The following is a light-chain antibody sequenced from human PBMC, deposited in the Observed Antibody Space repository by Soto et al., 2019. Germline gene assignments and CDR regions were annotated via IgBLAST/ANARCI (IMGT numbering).Light chain of an antibody. Sequence: QSALTQPPSASGSPGQSVTISCTGTSSDVGDYNYVSWYQQHPGKAPKLMIYEVIKRPSGVHDRFSGSKSGNTASLTVSGIQAEYEADYYCSSYAGSNHYVFGGGTKLTVL. CDR2: EVI. CDR1: SSDVGDYNY. J-gene: IGLJ2*01. V-gene: IGLV2-8*01. CDR3: SSYAGSNHYV.